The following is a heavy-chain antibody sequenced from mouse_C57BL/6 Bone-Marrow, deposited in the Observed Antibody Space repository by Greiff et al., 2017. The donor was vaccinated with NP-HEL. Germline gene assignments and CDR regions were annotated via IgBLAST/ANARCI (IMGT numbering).Heavy chain of an antibody. Sequence: QVHVQQSGPGLVQPSQCLSITCTVSGFSLTSYGVHWVRQSPGKGLEWLGVIWSGGSTDYNAAFITSLIISKDKSKSQVFFKMNSLQADDTAIYYCARTMDFGYWGQGTTVTVSS. CDR3: ARTMDFGY. D-gene: IGHD1-1*02. J-gene: IGHJ2*01. V-gene: IGHV2-2*01. CDR2: IWSGGST. CDR1: GFSLTSYG.